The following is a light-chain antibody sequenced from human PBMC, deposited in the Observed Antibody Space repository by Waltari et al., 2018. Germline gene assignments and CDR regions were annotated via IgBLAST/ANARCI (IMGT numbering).Light chain of an antibody. CDR3: QQYGSSRGT. CDR1: QSVSSSY. V-gene: IGKV3-20*01. J-gene: IGKJ1*01. CDR2: GAS. Sequence: EIVLPQSPATLFLSPGERATLSCRASQSVSSSYLAWYQQTPGQAPRLLIFGASSRATGIPDRFSGSGSGTDFTLTISRLEPEDFAVYYCQQYGSSRGTFGQGTKVEIK.